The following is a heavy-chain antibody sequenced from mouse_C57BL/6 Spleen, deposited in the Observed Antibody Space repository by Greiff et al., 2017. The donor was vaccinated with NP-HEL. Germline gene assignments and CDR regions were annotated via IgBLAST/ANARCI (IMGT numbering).Heavy chain of an antibody. CDR1: GFNIKDDY. CDR3: TTSNYDAMDY. Sequence: EVKLQESGAELVRPGASVKLSCTASGFNIKDDYMHWVKQRPEQGLEWIGWIDPENGDTEYASKFQGKATITADTSSNTAYLQLSSLTSEDTAVYYCTTSNYDAMDYWGQGTSVTVSS. D-gene: IGHD2-5*01. J-gene: IGHJ4*01. V-gene: IGHV14-4*01. CDR2: IDPENGDT.